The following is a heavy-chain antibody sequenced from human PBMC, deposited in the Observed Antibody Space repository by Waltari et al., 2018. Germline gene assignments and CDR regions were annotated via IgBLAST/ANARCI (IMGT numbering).Heavy chain of an antibody. D-gene: IGHD1-26*01. Sequence: QVQLQQWGAGLLTPSATLSLTCDVSGGSFSGYYWTWSRQPPGKGLEWIGEIYHSGRTNYNPSLKSRVRMSADTSKNQISLSLTSMTAADTAVYYCARGRIVGVTRWFDPWGQGTPVTVSS. CDR3: ARGRIVGVTRWFDP. CDR1: GGSFSGYY. CDR2: IYHSGRT. J-gene: IGHJ5*02. V-gene: IGHV4-34*01.